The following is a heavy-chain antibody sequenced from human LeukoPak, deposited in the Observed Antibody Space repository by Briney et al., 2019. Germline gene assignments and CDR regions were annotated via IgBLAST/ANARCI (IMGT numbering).Heavy chain of an antibody. V-gene: IGHV1-46*01. D-gene: IGHD2-2*02. CDR2: INPSGGST. CDR3: ARGYLGYCSSTSCYIRGRNWFDP. J-gene: IGHJ5*02. CDR1: GYTFTSYY. Sequence: ASVKVSCKASGYTFTSYYMHWVRQAPGQGLEWMGIINPSGGSTSYAQKFQGRVTMTGDTSTSTVYMELSSLRSEDTAVYYCARGYLGYCSSTSCYIRGRNWFDPWGQGTLVTVSS.